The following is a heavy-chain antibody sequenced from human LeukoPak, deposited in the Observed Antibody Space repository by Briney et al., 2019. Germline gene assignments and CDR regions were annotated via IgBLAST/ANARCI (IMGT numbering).Heavy chain of an antibody. CDR2: ISGSGGST. Sequence: PGGSLRLSCAASGFTFSSYAMSWVRQAPGKGLEWVSAISGSGGSTYYADPVKGRFTISRDNSKNTLYLQMNSLRAEDTAVYYCAKGANSGSYFDWFDPWGQGTLVTVSS. CDR1: GFTFSSYA. J-gene: IGHJ5*02. D-gene: IGHD1-26*01. CDR3: AKGANSGSYFDWFDP. V-gene: IGHV3-23*01.